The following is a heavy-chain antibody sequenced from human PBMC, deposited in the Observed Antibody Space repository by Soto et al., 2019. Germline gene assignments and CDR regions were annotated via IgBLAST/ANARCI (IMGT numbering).Heavy chain of an antibody. CDR1: GFTFSNAW. V-gene: IGHV3-15*07. J-gene: IGHJ4*02. Sequence: PGGSLRLSCAASGFTFSNAWMHWVRQAPGKGLEWVGRIKANAEGGTTDYAAFVKGRFNISRDDSKDTLYVHMNSLKIEDTAVYYCATALSIVVTWGQGTLVTVSS. CDR3: ATALSIVVT. D-gene: IGHD2-21*01. CDR2: IKANAEGGTT.